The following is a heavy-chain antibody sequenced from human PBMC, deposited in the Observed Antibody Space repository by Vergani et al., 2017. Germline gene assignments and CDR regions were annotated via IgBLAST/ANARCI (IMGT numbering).Heavy chain of an antibody. J-gene: IGHJ4*02. CDR3: TTGVQLWF. Sequence: EVQLVESGGGLVKPGGSLRLSCVASGFTLRDAWMGWVRQAPGQGLEWVGRIRSATDGGTADYAAPVKGRFRISRDDSKTTVYLEMNSLKSEDTAVYYCTTGVQLWFWGQGTLVTVSS. D-gene: IGHD5-18*01. CDR1: GFTLRDAW. CDR2: IRSATDGGTA. V-gene: IGHV3-15*01.